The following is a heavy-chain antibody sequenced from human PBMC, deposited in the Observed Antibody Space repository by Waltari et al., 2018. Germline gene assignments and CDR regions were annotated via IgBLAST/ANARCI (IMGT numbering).Heavy chain of an antibody. CDR3: ARDNYYSPDY. V-gene: IGHV3-74*01. Sequence: EVQLVECGGGLVQPGGSLRLSCAASGFYLRTSWMHWVRQAPGKGLVWVARINNDGSTTTYAASVKGRFTIARDNAKNTLFLQMNSLRTEDTSVYFCARDNYYSPDYWGQGTLVTVSS. D-gene: IGHD4-4*01. CDR2: INNDGSTT. CDR1: GFYLRTSW. J-gene: IGHJ4*02.